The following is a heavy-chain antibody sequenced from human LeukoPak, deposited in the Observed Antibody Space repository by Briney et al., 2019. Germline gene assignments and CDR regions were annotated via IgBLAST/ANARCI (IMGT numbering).Heavy chain of an antibody. CDR3: AARPGEVAVPYDY. D-gene: IGHD2-15*01. CDR2: ISRGGDVT. CDR1: GFTFSTYA. Sequence: PGGSLRLSCVASGFTFSTYAMTWVRQAPGKGREWVSLISRGGDVTYYADSVKGRFTISRDSSKNTLYLQMHSLRAEDTAVYYCAARPGEVAVPYDYWGQGTLVTVSS. J-gene: IGHJ4*02. V-gene: IGHV3-23*01.